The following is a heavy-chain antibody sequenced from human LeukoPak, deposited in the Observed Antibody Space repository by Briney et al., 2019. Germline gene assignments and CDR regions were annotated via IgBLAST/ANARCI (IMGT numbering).Heavy chain of an antibody. CDR2: LSNDGSNK. J-gene: IGHJ6*02. V-gene: IGHV3-30*18. CDR3: AKDYRGFFFGMDV. CDR1: GFTLRSYW. Sequence: GGSLRLSCAASGFTLRSYWMSWVRQAPGKGLEWVAVLSNDGSNKYYADSVKGRFTISRDDSKNTLYLQMNSLRAEDTAVYYCAKDYRGFFFGMDVWGQGTTVTVSS. D-gene: IGHD1-26*01.